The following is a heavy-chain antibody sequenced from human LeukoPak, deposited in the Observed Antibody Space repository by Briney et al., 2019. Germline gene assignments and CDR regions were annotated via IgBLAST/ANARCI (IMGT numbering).Heavy chain of an antibody. CDR1: GFTFSSYG. CDR3: AKVGAYGILTGYPFDY. CDR2: IRYDGSNK. Sequence: PGGSLRLSCAASGFTFSSYGMHWVRQAPGKGLEWVAFIRYDGSNKYYADSVKGRFTISRDNSKNTLYLQMNSLRAEDTAVYYCAKVGAYGILTGYPFDYWGQGTLVTVSS. D-gene: IGHD3-9*01. J-gene: IGHJ4*02. V-gene: IGHV3-30*02.